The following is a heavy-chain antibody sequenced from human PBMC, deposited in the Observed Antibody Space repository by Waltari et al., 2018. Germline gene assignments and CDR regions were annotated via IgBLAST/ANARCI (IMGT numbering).Heavy chain of an antibody. CDR2: VYYGGST. V-gene: IGHV4-59*01. J-gene: IGHJ4*02. CDR1: GGSISSYL. D-gene: IGHD3-3*01. CDR3: ARGYKDTQYDFWRDCPVTDS. Sequence: QVQLQESGPGLVKPSETLSLTCSVPGGSISSYLWSWIRRSPGKGLEWIGFVYYGGSTKYNPSLKSRVTISVDTSKNQFSLKLRSLTAADTAVYYCARGYKDTQYDFWRDCPVTDSWGRGTLVTVSS.